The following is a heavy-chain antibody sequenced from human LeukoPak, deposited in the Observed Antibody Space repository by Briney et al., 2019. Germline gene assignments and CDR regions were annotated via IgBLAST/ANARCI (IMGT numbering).Heavy chain of an antibody. J-gene: IGHJ4*02. CDR2: ISYDESNE. Sequence: GRSLRLSCAASGFTFSTYGMHWVRHAPGMGLEWVALISYDESNEYHADSVKGRFSVSRDNSKNTLYLQMNSLRAEDTAVYYCAKDREVAGTFLPDYWGQGTLVTVSS. CDR1: GFTFSTYG. D-gene: IGHD6-19*01. CDR3: AKDREVAGTFLPDY. V-gene: IGHV3-30*18.